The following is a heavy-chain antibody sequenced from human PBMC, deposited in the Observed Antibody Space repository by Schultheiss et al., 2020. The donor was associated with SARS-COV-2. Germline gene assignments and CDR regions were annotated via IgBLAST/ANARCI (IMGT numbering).Heavy chain of an antibody. V-gene: IGHV3-13*05. Sequence: GGSLRLSCAASGFTFSSYDMHWVRQATGKGLEWVSAIGTAGDPYYPGSVKGRFTISRENAKNSLYLQMNSLRAGDTAVYYCARGGSGSYSPLYYYGMDVWGQGTTVTVSS. CDR3: ARGGSGSYSPLYYYGMDV. D-gene: IGHD1-26*01. CDR2: IGTAGDP. J-gene: IGHJ6*02. CDR1: GFTFSSYD.